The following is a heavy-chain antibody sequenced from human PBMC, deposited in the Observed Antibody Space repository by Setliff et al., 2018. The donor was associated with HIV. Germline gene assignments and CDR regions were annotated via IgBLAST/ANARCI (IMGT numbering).Heavy chain of an antibody. J-gene: IGHJ4*02. V-gene: IGHV3-66*02. Sequence: PGGSLRLSCAASGFTVSNTYMSWVRQAPGEGLEWVSIIYSAGSTYYAGSVEGRFTVSRDNSNNTLSLQMNSLRAEDTAVYYCASGRYCSTTSCAEFDYWGQGTPVTVSS. CDR2: IYSAGST. CDR3: ASGRYCSTTSCAEFDY. CDR1: GFTVSNTY. D-gene: IGHD2-2*01.